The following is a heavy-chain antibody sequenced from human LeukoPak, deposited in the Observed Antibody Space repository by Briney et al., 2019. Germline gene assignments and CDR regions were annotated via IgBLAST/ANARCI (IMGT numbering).Heavy chain of an antibody. Sequence: ASVKVSCKASGYIFTSYGISWVRQAPGQGLEWMGRISAKNGNTKYAQKFQGRVTMTTDTSTTTAYMELTSLTSDDTAVYYCARDPGYYDSSGYYYFDAFDIWGQGTMVTVSS. D-gene: IGHD3-22*01. CDR3: ARDPGYYDSSGYYYFDAFDI. CDR1: GYIFTSYG. V-gene: IGHV1-18*01. CDR2: ISAKNGNT. J-gene: IGHJ3*02.